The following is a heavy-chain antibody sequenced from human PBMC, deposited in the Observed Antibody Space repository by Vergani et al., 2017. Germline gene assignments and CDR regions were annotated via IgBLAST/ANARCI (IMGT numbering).Heavy chain of an antibody. CDR3: ARFAARDWYFDL. CDR2: IKSDGSIT. D-gene: IGHD6-6*01. V-gene: IGHV3-74*02. CDR1: GFSFNSYW. J-gene: IGHJ2*01. Sequence: EVQLVESGGGLVKRGGSLRLSCSASGFSFNSYWMHWVRQVPGKGLLWVSRIKSDGSITAYADSVKGRFTISRDNAQNTLYLQMNSLRAEDTAVYYCARFAARDWYFDLWGRGTLVTVSS.